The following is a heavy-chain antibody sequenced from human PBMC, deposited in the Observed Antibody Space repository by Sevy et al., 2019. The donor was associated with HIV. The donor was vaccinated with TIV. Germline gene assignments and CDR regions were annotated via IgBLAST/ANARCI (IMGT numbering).Heavy chain of an antibody. CDR2: VYYSGSA. CDR1: GGSIGISGFY. D-gene: IGHD5-18*01. Sequence: SDTLSLTCTVSGGSIGISGFYWGWIRQSPGKGLEWIGSVYYSGSAYYNPSLNGRVTMSADTSKNHFSLKLSSVTAADTAVYYCARLSGYSYGYGDYWGQGTLVTVSS. J-gene: IGHJ4*02. CDR3: ARLSGYSYGYGDY. V-gene: IGHV4-39*02.